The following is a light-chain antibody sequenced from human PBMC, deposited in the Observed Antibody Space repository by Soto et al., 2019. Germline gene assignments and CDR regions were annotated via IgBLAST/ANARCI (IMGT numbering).Light chain of an antibody. CDR1: QSISDF. CDR3: QQTYLTPST. V-gene: IGKV1-39*01. CDR2: EAS. J-gene: IGKJ3*01. Sequence: DIQMTQSPASLSAGVGDRVTITCRASQSISDFLHWYQQKPGKAPSLLIYEASNLQSGVPSRFSGSGSGTDFTLTISSLQTEDFATYYCQQTYLTPSTFGPGTKVD.